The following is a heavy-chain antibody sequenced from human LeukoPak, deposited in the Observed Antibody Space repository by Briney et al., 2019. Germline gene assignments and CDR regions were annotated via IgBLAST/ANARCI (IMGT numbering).Heavy chain of an antibody. J-gene: IGHJ4*02. Sequence: SETLSLTCTVSGGSISSSSYYWGWIRQPPGKGLEWIGSIYYSGSTYYNPSLKSRVTISVDTSKNQFSLKLSSVTAADTAVYYCAGAGRALYYFDYWGQGTLVTVSS. V-gene: IGHV4-39*07. D-gene: IGHD6-19*01. CDR1: GGSISSSSYY. CDR2: IYYSGST. CDR3: AGAGRALYYFDY.